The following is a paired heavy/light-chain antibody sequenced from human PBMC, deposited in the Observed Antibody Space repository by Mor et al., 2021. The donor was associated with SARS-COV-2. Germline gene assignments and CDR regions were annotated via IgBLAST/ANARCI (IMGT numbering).Light chain of an antibody. Sequence: DIVMTQSPDSLAVSLGERATINCKSSQNILDSSDNKNYLAWYQQKPGQPPKVLVYWASTRESGVPDRFSGSGSGTDFTLTISRLQAEDVAVYYCQQFYNTPYTFGQGTKLEIK. CDR2: WAS. V-gene: IGKV4-1*01. CDR1: QNILDSSDNKNY. J-gene: IGKJ2*01. CDR3: QQFYNTPYT.
Heavy chain of an antibody. CDR2: IYHSGST. CDR3: ARPGSGSDSVWNDY. CDR1: GASISNNNW. J-gene: IGHJ4*02. V-gene: IGHV4-4*02. D-gene: IGHD6-25*01. Sequence: QVQLQESGPGLAKPSGTLSLTCAVSGASISNNNWWTWVRQPPGKGLEWIGEIYHSGSTNYNPSLKSRVTISVDKSKNQFSLRLTSVTAADTAVYYCARPGSGSDSVWNDYWGQGTLVTVS.